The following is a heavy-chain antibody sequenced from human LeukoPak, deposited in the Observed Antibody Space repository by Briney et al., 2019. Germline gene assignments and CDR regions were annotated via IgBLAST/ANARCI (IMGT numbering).Heavy chain of an antibody. Sequence: SETLSLTCTVSGGSISSSSYYWGWIRQPPGKGLEWIGSIYYSGSTYYNPSLKSRVTISVDTSKNQFSLKLSSVTAADTAVYYCARVEEGYGSGRRGNFYYYYMDVWGEGTTVTISS. CDR2: IYYSGST. CDR1: GGSISSSSYY. CDR3: ARVEEGYGSGRRGNFYYYYMDV. V-gene: IGHV4-39*07. J-gene: IGHJ6*03. D-gene: IGHD3-10*01.